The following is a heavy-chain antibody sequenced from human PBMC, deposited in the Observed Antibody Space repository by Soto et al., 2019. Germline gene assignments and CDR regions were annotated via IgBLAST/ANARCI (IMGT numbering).Heavy chain of an antibody. CDR1: GFTFNTYW. Sequence: PGGSLRLSCAASGFTFNTYWMHWVRQAPGKGLVWVSRIDGDGTRTNYADAVEGRFTISRDNAKNTLYLQVNSLRVEDTAMYYCAKGASGDHPFRWGQGTLVTVSS. J-gene: IGHJ4*02. CDR3: AKGASGDHPFR. V-gene: IGHV3-74*01. D-gene: IGHD6-19*01. CDR2: IDGDGTRT.